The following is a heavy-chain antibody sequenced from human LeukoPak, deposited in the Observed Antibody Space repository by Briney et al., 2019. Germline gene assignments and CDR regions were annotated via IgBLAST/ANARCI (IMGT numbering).Heavy chain of an antibody. D-gene: IGHD2/OR15-2a*01. CDR3: ARGHPGGYFYYLDDY. V-gene: IGHV1-8*01. CDR1: GYTFTTYG. CDR2: MNPNRGNT. J-gene: IGHJ4*02. Sequence: ASVKVSCKASGYTFTTYGINWARQATGQGLEWMGWMNPNRGNTGYAQEFQGRVTMTRNTSISTAYMELSSLRSEDTAVYYCARGHPGGYFYYLDDYWGQGTLVTVSS.